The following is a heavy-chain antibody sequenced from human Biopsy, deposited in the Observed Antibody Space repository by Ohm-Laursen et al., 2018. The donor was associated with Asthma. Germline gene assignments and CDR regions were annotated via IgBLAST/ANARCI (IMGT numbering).Heavy chain of an antibody. J-gene: IGHJ3*02. D-gene: IGHD2-15*01. CDR3: LKFAMDKLPHDPVFDI. CDR2: ILSDGGST. V-gene: IGHV3-64D*08. Sequence: GSLRLSCAASGFSFSRYTLHWVRQPPGKGLQYVASILSDGGSTHYADSVKGRFIISRDNSRETLYLQMSSLRPEDTAIYYCLKFAMDKLPHDPVFDIWGQGTTVTVSS. CDR1: GFSFSRYT.